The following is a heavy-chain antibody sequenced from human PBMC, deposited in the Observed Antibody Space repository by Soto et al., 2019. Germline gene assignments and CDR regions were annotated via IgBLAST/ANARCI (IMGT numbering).Heavy chain of an antibody. V-gene: IGHV3-23*01. CDR3: AKDREQWLVRWFDP. CDR1: GFTFSSYA. J-gene: IGHJ5*02. D-gene: IGHD6-19*01. Sequence: EVQLLESGGGLVQPGGSLRLSCEASGFTFSSYAMSWVRQAPGKGLEWVSGISGGGGSIYYADSVKGRFTISRDNSKNTLYLQMNSLRAEDTAVYYCAKDREQWLVRWFDPWGQGTLVTVSS. CDR2: ISGGGGSI.